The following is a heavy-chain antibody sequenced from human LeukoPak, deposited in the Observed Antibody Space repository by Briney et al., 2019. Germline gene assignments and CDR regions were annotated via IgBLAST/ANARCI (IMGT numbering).Heavy chain of an antibody. Sequence: GGSLRLSCAASGFTFRASWMTWVRQAPGKGLEWVASIKQDGSEKYYVDSVKGRFTISRDNAKNSLYLQMNSLRAEDTAVYYCARDSAGAWNGFDIWGQGTMVTVSS. CDR1: GFTFRASW. CDR2: IKQDGSEK. J-gene: IGHJ3*02. D-gene: IGHD6-19*01. CDR3: ARDSAGAWNGFDI. V-gene: IGHV3-7*01.